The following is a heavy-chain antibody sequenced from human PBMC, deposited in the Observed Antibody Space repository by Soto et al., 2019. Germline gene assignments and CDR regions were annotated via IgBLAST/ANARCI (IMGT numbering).Heavy chain of an antibody. J-gene: IGHJ4*02. CDR2: INHSGST. CDR1: GGSFSGYY. Sequence: SETLSLTCAVYGGSFSGYYWSWIRQPPGKGLEWIGEINHSGSTNYNPSLKSRVTISVDTSKNQFSLKLSSVTAADTAVYYCARHRGTVATPDADYWGQGTLVTVSS. V-gene: IGHV4-34*01. D-gene: IGHD6-6*01. CDR3: ARHRGTVATPDADY.